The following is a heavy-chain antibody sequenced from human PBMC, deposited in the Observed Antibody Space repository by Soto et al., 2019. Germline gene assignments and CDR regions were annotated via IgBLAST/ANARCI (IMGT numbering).Heavy chain of an antibody. J-gene: IGHJ4*02. CDR2: INHSGNT. Sequence: KTSETLSLTCNVSSGSFVGYYWNWIRQPPGRGLEWIGEINHSGNTNYNPSLKSRVTISVDASKNQFSLKVISVTAADTAVYYCARDAKSYYYDTTKYYFDSWGQGTLVTVSS. D-gene: IGHD3-9*01. CDR1: SGSFVGYY. V-gene: IGHV4-34*01. CDR3: ARDAKSYYYDTTKYYFDS.